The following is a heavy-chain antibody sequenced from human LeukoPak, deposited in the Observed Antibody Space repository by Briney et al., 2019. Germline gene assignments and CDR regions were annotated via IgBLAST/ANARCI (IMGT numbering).Heavy chain of an antibody. CDR1: GGSISSYY. J-gene: IGHJ4*02. D-gene: IGHD5-18*01. CDR3: ARGRYSSVGY. V-gene: IGHV4-59*01. CDR2: IYYSGST. Sequence: SETLSLTRTVSGGSISSYYWSWIRQPPGKGLEWIGYIYYSGSTNYNPSLKSRVTISVDTSKNQFSLKLSSVTAADTAVYYCARGRYSSVGYWGQGTLVTVSS.